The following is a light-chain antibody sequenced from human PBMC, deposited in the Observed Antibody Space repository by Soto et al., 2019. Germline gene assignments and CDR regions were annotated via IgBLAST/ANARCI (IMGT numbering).Light chain of an antibody. Sequence: VLTQPPSVSGAPGQRVSISCSGSSSNIGAGFDVHWYQQFPGAAPKLLIYSDVNRPSGVPYRFSASKSGTSASLTITGLQTEDEAHYYCQSYDSGVSASVFGGGTKLTVL. CDR1: SSNIGAGFD. CDR3: QSYDSGVSASV. J-gene: IGLJ2*01. V-gene: IGLV1-40*01. CDR2: SDV.